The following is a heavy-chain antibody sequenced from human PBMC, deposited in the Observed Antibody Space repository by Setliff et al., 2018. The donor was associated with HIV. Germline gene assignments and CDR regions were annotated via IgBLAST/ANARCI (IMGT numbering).Heavy chain of an antibody. Sequence: GGSLRLSCAASGFTFSTYSMNWVRQAPGKGLEWVSYISRSSNTVYYADSLKGRFTISRDNAKNSLYLQMNSLRVEDTAVYYCARASYSSGWYAVMDVWGKGTTVTVS. D-gene: IGHD6-19*01. CDR2: ISRSSNTV. CDR3: ARASYSSGWYAVMDV. J-gene: IGHJ6*03. CDR1: GFTFSTYS. V-gene: IGHV3-48*01.